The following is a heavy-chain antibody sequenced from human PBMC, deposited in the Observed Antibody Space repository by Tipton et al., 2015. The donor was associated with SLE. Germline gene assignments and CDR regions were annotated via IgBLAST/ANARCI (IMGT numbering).Heavy chain of an antibody. CDR2: IYYNGDTT. Sequence: TLSLTCTVSGGSMTSYYWSWIRQPPGKELEWIGYIYYNGDTTKYNPSLRSRVTMSVDTSKNQFSLKLSSVTAADTAVYYCARDEGDFWSGHRAFDIWGQGTMVTVSS. CDR1: GGSMTSYY. D-gene: IGHD3-3*01. CDR3: ARDEGDFWSGHRAFDI. J-gene: IGHJ3*02. V-gene: IGHV4-59*12.